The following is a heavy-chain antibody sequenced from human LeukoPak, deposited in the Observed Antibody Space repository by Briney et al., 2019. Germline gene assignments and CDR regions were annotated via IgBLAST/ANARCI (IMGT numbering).Heavy chain of an antibody. Sequence: TASETLSLTCTVSGGSISSGGYYWSWIRQHPGKGLEWIGYIYYSGSTYYNPALKSRLTISVDTSKNQFSLKLSSVTSADTAVYYCARRVKRGNWFDPWGQGTLVTVSS. J-gene: IGHJ5*02. V-gene: IGHV4-31*03. CDR3: ARRVKRGNWFDP. CDR1: GGSISSGGYY. CDR2: IYYSGST. D-gene: IGHD2-8*01.